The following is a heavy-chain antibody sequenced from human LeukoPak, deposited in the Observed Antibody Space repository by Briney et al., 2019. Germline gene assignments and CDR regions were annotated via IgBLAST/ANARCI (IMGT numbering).Heavy chain of an antibody. V-gene: IGHV4-59*01. CDR1: GGSISSYY. D-gene: IGHD4-11*01. Sequence: MTSETLSLTCTVSGGSISSYYWSWIRQPPGKGLEWIGYMYNSGSTNYNPSLKSRVTISVDTSKNQFSLKLSSVTAADTAVYYCARGAQQLPYYFDYWGQGILVTVSS. CDR3: ARGAQQLPYYFDY. J-gene: IGHJ4*01. CDR2: MYNSGST.